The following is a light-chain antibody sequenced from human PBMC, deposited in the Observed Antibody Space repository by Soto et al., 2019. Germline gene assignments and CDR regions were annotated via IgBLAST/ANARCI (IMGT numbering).Light chain of an antibody. CDR3: QQRSNWPIT. CDR1: QSVSNNY. CDR2: DAS. V-gene: IGKV3-11*01. J-gene: IGKJ5*01. Sequence: EIVLTQSPGTLSLSPGERANLSCRASQSVSNNYLAWYQQKPGQAPRLVIYDASNRATGIPARFSGSGSGTDFTLTISSLETEDFAVYYCQQRSNWPITFGQGTRLEIK.